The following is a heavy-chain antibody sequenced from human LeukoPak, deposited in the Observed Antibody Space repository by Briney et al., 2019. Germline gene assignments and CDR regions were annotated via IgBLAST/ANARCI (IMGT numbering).Heavy chain of an antibody. J-gene: IGHJ6*02. Sequence: ASVKVSCKVSGYTLTELSMHWVRQAPGKGLEWMGGFDPEDGETIYAQKFQGRVTMTEDTSTDTAYMELSSLRSEDTAVYYCARGSKYYDFWSGYLTPDYYGMDVWGQGTTVTVSS. D-gene: IGHD3-3*01. V-gene: IGHV1-24*01. CDR1: GYTLTELS. CDR3: ARGSKYYDFWSGYLTPDYYGMDV. CDR2: FDPEDGET.